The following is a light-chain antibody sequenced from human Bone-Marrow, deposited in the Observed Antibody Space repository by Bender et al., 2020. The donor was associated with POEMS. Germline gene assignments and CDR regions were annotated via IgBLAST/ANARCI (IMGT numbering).Light chain of an antibody. CDR1: ALPNQY. J-gene: IGLJ7*01. CDR3: AAWDDSLSGPV. Sequence: ARITCSGDALPNQYSYWYQQKPGQAPVLVIYRDGERPSGIPERFSGSKSGTSASLAISGLSSEDEADYFCAAWDDSLSGPVFGGGTQLTVL. V-gene: IGLV3-25*01. CDR2: RDG.